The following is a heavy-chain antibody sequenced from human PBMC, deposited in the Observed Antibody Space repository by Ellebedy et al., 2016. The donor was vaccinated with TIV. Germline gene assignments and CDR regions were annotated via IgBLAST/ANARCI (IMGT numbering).Heavy chain of an antibody. CDR1: GGSIGIYY. CDR2: IYYTEST. Sequence: MPGGSLRLSCTVSGGSIGIYYWSWIRQPPGTGLEWTGYIYYTESTNYNPSLESRVTISVDTAKNQFSLRLNSVTHADTAVYYCARGGDPASDGLPYPHGMDVWGQGTAVAVSS. V-gene: IGHV4-59*01. J-gene: IGHJ6*02. CDR3: ARGGDPASDGLPYPHGMDV. D-gene: IGHD2-21*01.